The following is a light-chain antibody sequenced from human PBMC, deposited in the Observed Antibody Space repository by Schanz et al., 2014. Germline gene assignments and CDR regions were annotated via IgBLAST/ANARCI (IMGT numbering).Light chain of an antibody. CDR1: QSISSY. J-gene: IGKJ3*01. CDR3: QQYGSSPF. V-gene: IGKV1-39*01. CDR2: AAS. Sequence: DIQMTQSPSSLSASVGDRVTITCRASQSISSYLNWYQQKPGKAPKLLIYAASSLQSGVPSRFSGSGSGTDFTLTISSLQPEDFAVYYCQQYGSSPFFGPGTRVDIK.